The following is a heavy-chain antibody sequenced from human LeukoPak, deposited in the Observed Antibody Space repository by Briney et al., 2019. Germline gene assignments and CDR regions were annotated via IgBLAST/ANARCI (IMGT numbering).Heavy chain of an antibody. J-gene: IGHJ2*01. CDR1: GGSMSSSSYY. V-gene: IGHV4-39*01. D-gene: IGHD3-22*01. CDR3: ARRAISSGYDGWYFDL. Sequence: SETLSLTCNVSGGSMSSSSYYWGWIRQPPGKRLEGIGTMSYSGRANYNPSLKSRVTISADTSKNQFSLKLSSVTAADTAVYYCARRAISSGYDGWYFDLWGRGTLVTVSS. CDR2: MSYSGRA.